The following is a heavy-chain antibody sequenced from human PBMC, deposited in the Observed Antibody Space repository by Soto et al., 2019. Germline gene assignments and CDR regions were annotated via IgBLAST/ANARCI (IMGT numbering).Heavy chain of an antibody. V-gene: IGHV3-48*02. CDR2: ISSSSVKI. CDR3: ARDLVGATTEYFQH. Sequence: PGGSLRLSCVASGFTLNGYAMNWVRQAPGKGLEWVSYISSSSVKIDYADSVKGRFTISRDNAKNSLFLQMNSLRDEDTAVYYCARDLVGATTEYFQHWGQGTLVTVSS. CDR1: GFTLNGYA. D-gene: IGHD1-26*01. J-gene: IGHJ1*01.